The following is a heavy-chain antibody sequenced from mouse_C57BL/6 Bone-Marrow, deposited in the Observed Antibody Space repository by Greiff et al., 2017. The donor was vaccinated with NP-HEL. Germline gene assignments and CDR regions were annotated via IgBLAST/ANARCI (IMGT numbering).Heavy chain of an antibody. D-gene: IGHD2-14*01. CDR3: AGGYEDWFAY. Sequence: VKLMESGPGLVQPSQSLSITCTVSGFSLTSYGVHWVRQSPGKGLEWLGVIWRGGSTDYNAAFMSRLSITKDNSKSQVFFKMNRRQADDTAIYYWAGGYEDWFAYWGQGTLVTVSA. V-gene: IGHV2-5*01. J-gene: IGHJ3*01. CDR1: GFSLTSYG. CDR2: IWRGGST.